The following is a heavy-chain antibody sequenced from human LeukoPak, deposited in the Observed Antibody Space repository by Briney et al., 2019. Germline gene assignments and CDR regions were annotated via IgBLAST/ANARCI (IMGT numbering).Heavy chain of an antibody. CDR3: ARVSDSGPFDY. CDR1: GGTFSSYA. CDR2: IIPILGIA. J-gene: IGHJ4*02. D-gene: IGHD2-21*01. Sequence: ASVEVSCKASGGTFSSYAISWVRQAPGQGLEWMGRIIPILGIANYAQKFQGRVTITADKSTSTAYMELSSLRSEDTAVYYCARVSDSGPFDYWGQGTLVTVSS. V-gene: IGHV1-69*04.